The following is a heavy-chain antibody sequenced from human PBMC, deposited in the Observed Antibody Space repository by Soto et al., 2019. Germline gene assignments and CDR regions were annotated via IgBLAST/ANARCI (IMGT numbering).Heavy chain of an antibody. J-gene: IGHJ6*02. Sequence: QVQLVQSGAEVKKPGASVKVSCKASGYTFIGHYLHWVRQAPGQGLEWLGWTNPSSGATNFAQKFQGRVTMTRDTSISTAYLELIRLRSDDTAVYYCAREAGTTGNYYFGMDVWGQGTTVTVSS. D-gene: IGHD1-7*01. V-gene: IGHV1-2*02. CDR1: GYTFIGHY. CDR2: TNPSSGAT. CDR3: AREAGTTGNYYFGMDV.